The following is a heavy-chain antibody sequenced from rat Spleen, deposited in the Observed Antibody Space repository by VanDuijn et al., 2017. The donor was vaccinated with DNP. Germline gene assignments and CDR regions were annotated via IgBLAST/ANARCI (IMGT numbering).Heavy chain of an antibody. J-gene: IGHJ2*01. CDR3: ARVLITTVVTGFDY. CDR2: ITSSGGVT. Sequence: EVQLVESGGDLVQPGRSLKLSCVASGFTFNNYWMTWIRQVPGKGLEWVASITSSGGVTYYLDSLKGRFTNSRHNAKNTLYLLMNSMRSEDTATYYCARVLITTVVTGFDYWGQGVMVTVSS. CDR1: GFTFNNYW. D-gene: IGHD1-1*01. V-gene: IGHV5-31*01.